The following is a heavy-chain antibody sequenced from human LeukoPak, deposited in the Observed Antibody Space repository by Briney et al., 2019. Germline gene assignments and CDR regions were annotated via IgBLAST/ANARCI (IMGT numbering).Heavy chain of an antibody. CDR2: ISAYNGNT. D-gene: IGHD2-21*01. CDR3: ARVQLLWGQHYNYYYGMDV. Sequence: GASVKVSCKASGYTFTSYGISWVRQAPGQGLEWMGWISAYNGNTNYAQKLQGRVTMTTDTSTSTAYMELRSLRSDDTAVYYCARVQLLWGQHYNYYYGMDVWGQGTTVTVSS. CDR1: GYTFTSYG. J-gene: IGHJ6*02. V-gene: IGHV1-18*01.